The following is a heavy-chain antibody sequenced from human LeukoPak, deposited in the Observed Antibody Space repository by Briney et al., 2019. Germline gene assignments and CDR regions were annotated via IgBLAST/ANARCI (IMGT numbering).Heavy chain of an antibody. D-gene: IGHD6-19*01. J-gene: IGHJ4*02. CDR2: IWYDGSNK. CDR1: GFTFSSYG. V-gene: IGHV3-33*01. Sequence: PGGSLRLSCAASGFTFSSYGMHWVRQAPGKGLEWVAVIWYDGSNKYYADSVKGRFTISRDNSKKTLYLQMNSLRAEDTAVYYCARDQRSSGWLSSFDYWGQGTLVTVSS. CDR3: ARDQRSSGWLSSFDY.